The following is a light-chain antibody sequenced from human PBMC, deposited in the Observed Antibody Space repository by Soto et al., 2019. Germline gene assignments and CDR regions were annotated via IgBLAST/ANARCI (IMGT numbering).Light chain of an antibody. Sequence: PGKRATLSCSASQSISTYLAWYQVKPGQAPRLPIYDASSRATGVPARFSGSGSGTDFSLTISSLETEDVAVYYCQQRSQWPPMTFGQGTRLENK. V-gene: IGKV3-11*01. CDR1: QSISTY. CDR3: QQRSQWPPMT. J-gene: IGKJ5*01. CDR2: DAS.